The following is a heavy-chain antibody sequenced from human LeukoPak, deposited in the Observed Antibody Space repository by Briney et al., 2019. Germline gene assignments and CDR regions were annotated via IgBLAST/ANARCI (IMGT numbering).Heavy chain of an antibody. V-gene: IGHV3-48*03. CDR1: GFTFGDYA. D-gene: IGHD1-26*01. J-gene: IGHJ4*02. CDR3: ARIGVVGAHTHFDY. Sequence: PGGSLRLSCTASGFTFGDYAMTWVRQAPGKGLEWVSYISSSGSTIYYADSVKGRFTISRDNAKNSLYLQMNSLRAEDTAVYYCARIGVVGAHTHFDYWGQGTLVTVSS. CDR2: ISSSGSTI.